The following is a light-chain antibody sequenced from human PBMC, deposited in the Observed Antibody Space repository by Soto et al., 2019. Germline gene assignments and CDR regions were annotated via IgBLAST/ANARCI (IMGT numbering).Light chain of an antibody. CDR2: EVR. CDR3: SSYRSSTTFV. V-gene: IGLV2-14*01. CDR1: SSDVGAYNY. J-gene: IGLJ1*01. Sequence: SVLTQPASVSGSPGQSITISCTGTSSDVGAYNYVSWYQQYPGKAPKVIIFEVRKRPSGVSNRFSGSKSGDTASLTISGLRAEDEADYYCSSYRSSTTFVFGTGTRSPS.